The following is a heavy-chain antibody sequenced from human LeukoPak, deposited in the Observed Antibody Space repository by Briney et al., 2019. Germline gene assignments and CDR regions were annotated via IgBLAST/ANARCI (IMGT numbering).Heavy chain of an antibody. CDR2: IIPDFGTA. CDR3: ARSRSRYYYDSSGYYHERGTLYNWFDP. V-gene: IGHV1-69*13. D-gene: IGHD3-22*01. J-gene: IGHJ5*02. CDR1: GGTFSSYA. Sequence: GSSVKVSCKASGGTFSSYAISWVRQAPGQGLEWMGGIIPDFGTAIYAQKFQGRVTITADASTSTAYMELSSLRSEDTAVYYCARSRSRYYYDSSGYYHERGTLYNWFDPWGQGTLVTVSS.